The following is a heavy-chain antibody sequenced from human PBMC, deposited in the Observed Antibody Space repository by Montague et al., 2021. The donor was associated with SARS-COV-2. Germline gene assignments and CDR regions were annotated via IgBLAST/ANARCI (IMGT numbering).Heavy chain of an antibody. CDR1: GFTFSSYE. Sequence: SLRLSCAASGFTFSSYEMNWVRQAPGKGLEWVSYISSSGSTIYYADSVKGRFTISRDNAKNSLYLQMNSLRAEDTAIYYCASDSGIEIPDYYYSMDVWGQGPTVTVSS. CDR3: ASDSGIEIPDYYYSMDV. V-gene: IGHV3-48*03. CDR2: ISSSGSTI. J-gene: IGHJ6*02. D-gene: IGHD5-24*01.